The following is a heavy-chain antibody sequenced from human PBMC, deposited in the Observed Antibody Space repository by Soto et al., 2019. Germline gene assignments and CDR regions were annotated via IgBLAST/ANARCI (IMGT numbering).Heavy chain of an antibody. J-gene: IGHJ4*02. CDR1: GFTFSSYA. CDR3: ARLYSGYDDY. D-gene: IGHD5-12*01. Sequence: GGSLRLSCAASGFTFSSYAMHWVRQAPGKGLEWVAVISYDGSNKYYADSVKGRFTISGDNSKNTLYLQMNSLRAEDTAVYYCARLYSGYDDYWGKGTLVTVSS. CDR2: ISYDGSNK. V-gene: IGHV3-30-3*01.